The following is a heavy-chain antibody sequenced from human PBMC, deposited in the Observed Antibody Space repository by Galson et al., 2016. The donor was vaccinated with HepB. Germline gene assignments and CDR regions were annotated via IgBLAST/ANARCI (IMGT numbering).Heavy chain of an antibody. CDR3: AKSPPDWAFDY. CDR2: IYYSGST. Sequence: ETLSLTCTVSGGSISTYYWSWIRQPPGKGLEWIGYIYYSGSTDYNPSLKSRVTISADTSKNQFSLKLSSVTAADTAVYYCAKSPPDWAFDYWGQGTLVTVSS. V-gene: IGHV4-59*01. CDR1: GGSISTYY. J-gene: IGHJ4*02. D-gene: IGHD3-9*01.